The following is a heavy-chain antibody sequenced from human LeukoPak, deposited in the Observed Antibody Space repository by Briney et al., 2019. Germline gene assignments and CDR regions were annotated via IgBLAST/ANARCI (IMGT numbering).Heavy chain of an antibody. D-gene: IGHD3-10*01. CDR1: GFTVSSNY. Sequence: GGSLRLSCAASGFTVSSNYMSWVRQAPGKGLEWVSVIYSSGSTYYADSVKGRFTISRDNSKNTLHLQMNTLRAEDTAVYYCARFPGGGAFDIWGQGTMVTVSS. CDR3: ARFPGGGAFDI. J-gene: IGHJ3*02. V-gene: IGHV3-53*01. CDR2: IYSSGST.